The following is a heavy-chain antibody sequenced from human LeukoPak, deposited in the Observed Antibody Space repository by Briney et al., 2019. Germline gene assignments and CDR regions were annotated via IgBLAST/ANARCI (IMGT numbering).Heavy chain of an antibody. CDR1: GGSFSGYY. J-gene: IGHJ5*02. CDR2: INHSGST. V-gene: IGHV4-34*01. CDR3: ARDRRWLHPPPNWFDP. D-gene: IGHD5-24*01. Sequence: PSETLSLTCAVYGGSFSGYYWSWIRQPPGKGLEWVGEINHSGSTNYNPYLKRGVTISVETYKNKFSLKLSSVTAADTAVYYCARDRRWLHPPPNWFDPWGQGTLVTVSS.